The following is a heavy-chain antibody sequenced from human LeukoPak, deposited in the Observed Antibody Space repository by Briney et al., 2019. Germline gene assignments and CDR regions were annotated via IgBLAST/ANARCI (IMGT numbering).Heavy chain of an antibody. D-gene: IGHD1-26*01. Sequence: ASVKVSCKASGGTFSSYAISWVRQAPGQGLEWMGRIIPTFGTANYAQKFQGRVTITTDESTSTAYMELSSLRSEDTAVYYCARDSSGSYYRLDPWGQGTLVTVSS. CDR2: IIPTFGTA. CDR3: ARDSSGSYYRLDP. V-gene: IGHV1-69*05. CDR1: GGTFSSYA. J-gene: IGHJ5*02.